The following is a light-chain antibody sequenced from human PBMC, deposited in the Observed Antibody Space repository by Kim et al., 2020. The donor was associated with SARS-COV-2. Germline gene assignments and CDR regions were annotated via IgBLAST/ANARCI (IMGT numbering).Light chain of an antibody. CDR3: QSYDSSLSAWV. V-gene: IGLV1-40*01. CDR2: GNT. J-gene: IGLJ3*02. CDR1: SSNIGAGFH. Sequence: QSVLTQPPSVSGAPGQRVTMSCTGSSSNIGAGFHVHWYQQLPGTAPKLLIYGNTNRPSGVPDRFSGSKSGTSASLAVTGLQAEDEADYYCQSYDSSLSAWVFGGGTQLTVL.